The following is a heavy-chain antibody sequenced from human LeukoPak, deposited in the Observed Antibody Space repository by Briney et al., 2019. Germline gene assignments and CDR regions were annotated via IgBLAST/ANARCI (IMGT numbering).Heavy chain of an antibody. J-gene: IGHJ3*02. CDR1: GFTFSSYA. D-gene: IGHD1-26*01. CDR3: AKDLRSYYAFDI. V-gene: IGHV3-30-3*01. CDR2: ISYDGSNK. Sequence: QPGGSLRLSCAASGFTFSSYAMHWVRQAPGKGLEWVAVISYDGSNKYYADSVKGRFTISRDNSKNTLYLQMNSLRAEDTAVYYCAKDLRSYYAFDIWGQGTMVTVSS.